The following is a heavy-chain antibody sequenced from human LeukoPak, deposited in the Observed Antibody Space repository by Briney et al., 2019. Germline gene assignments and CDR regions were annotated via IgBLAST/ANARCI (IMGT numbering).Heavy chain of an antibody. CDR2: INPNSGGT. CDR1: GYTFAGYY. Sequence: ASVKVSCKASGYTFAGYYMHWVRQAPGQGLEWMGWINPNSGGTNYAQKFQGRVTMTRDTSISTAYMELSSLRSDDTAVYYCATCLRFLEWRGFDYWGQGTLVTVSS. D-gene: IGHD3-3*01. J-gene: IGHJ4*02. V-gene: IGHV1-2*02. CDR3: ATCLRFLEWRGFDY.